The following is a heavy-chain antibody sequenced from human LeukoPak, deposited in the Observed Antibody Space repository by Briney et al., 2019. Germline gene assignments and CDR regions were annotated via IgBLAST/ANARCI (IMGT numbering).Heavy chain of an antibody. Sequence: EASVKVSCKASGGTFSSYAISWVRQAPGQGLEWMGGIIPIFGTANYAQKFQGRVTITADESTSTAYMELSSLRSEDTAVYYCARAYTIFGVVTYYYYGMDVWGQGTTVTVSS. D-gene: IGHD3-3*01. CDR2: IIPIFGTA. V-gene: IGHV1-69*01. CDR1: GGTFSSYA. CDR3: ARAYTIFGVVTYYYYGMDV. J-gene: IGHJ6*02.